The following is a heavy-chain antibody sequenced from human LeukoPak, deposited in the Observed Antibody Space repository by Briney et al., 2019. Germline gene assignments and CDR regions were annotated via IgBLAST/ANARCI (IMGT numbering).Heavy chain of an antibody. J-gene: IGHJ6*03. CDR2: INPSGGST. CDR3: ARDPGYFDWLSYYYYYMDV. CDR1: GYTFTSYY. D-gene: IGHD3-9*01. Sequence: ASVKVSCKASGYTFTSYYMHWVRQAPGQGLERMGIINPSGGSTSYAQKFQGRVTMTRGTSTSTVYMELSSLRSEDTAVYYCARDPGYFDWLSYYYYYMDVWGKGTTVTISS. V-gene: IGHV1-46*01.